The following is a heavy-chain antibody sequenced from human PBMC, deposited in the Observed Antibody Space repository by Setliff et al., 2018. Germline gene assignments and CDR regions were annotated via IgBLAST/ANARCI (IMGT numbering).Heavy chain of an antibody. Sequence: ASVKVSCKASGGTFSSYAISWVRQAPGQGLEWMGGIIPILGIANYAQKFQGRVTITADKSTSTAYMELSSLRSEDTAVYYCARAGDYYDSSGYYYYYYYGMDVWGQGTTVTSP. V-gene: IGHV1-69*10. CDR3: ARAGDYYDSSGYYYYYYYGMDV. CDR2: IIPILGIA. J-gene: IGHJ6*02. CDR1: GGTFSSYA. D-gene: IGHD3-22*01.